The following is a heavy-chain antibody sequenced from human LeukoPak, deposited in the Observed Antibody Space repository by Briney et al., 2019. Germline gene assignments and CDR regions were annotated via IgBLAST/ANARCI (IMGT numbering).Heavy chain of an antibody. V-gene: IGHV3-33*01. Sequence: GGSLRLSCAASGFTFSNYGMHWVRQAPGKGLEWVAIIWYDGSNKYYADSVKGRFTISRDNSKNTLYLQMNSLRVEDTAIYYCATVRGSSGTYYIDYWGQGTLVTVSS. D-gene: IGHD3-10*01. CDR2: IWYDGSNK. CDR3: ATVRGSSGTYYIDY. CDR1: GFTFSNYG. J-gene: IGHJ4*02.